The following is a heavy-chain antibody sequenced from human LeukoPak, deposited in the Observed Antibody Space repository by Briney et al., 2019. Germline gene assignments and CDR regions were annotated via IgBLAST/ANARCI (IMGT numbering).Heavy chain of an antibody. Sequence: GGSLRLSCAASGFTFSSYAMSWVRQAPGKGLEWVSAISGSGGSTYYADSVKGRFTISRDNSKNTLYLQMNSLRAEDTAVYYCAKDWGEYYDSSGYYPLDYWGRGTLVTVSS. V-gene: IGHV3-23*01. CDR2: ISGSGGST. J-gene: IGHJ4*02. CDR3: AKDWGEYYDSSGYYPLDY. CDR1: GFTFSSYA. D-gene: IGHD3-22*01.